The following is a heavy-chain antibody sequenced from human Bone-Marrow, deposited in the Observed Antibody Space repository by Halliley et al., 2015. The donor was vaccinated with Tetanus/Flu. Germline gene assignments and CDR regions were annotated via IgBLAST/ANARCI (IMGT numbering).Heavy chain of an antibody. V-gene: IGHV4-31*11. CDR2: IFYGGST. CDR1: GGSISSGTYY. Sequence: TLSLTCAASGGSISSGTYYWNWIRQRPGKGLEWVGYIFYGGSTYDNPSLKSRVTISVDTSKNQFSLKLSSVTAADTAVYYCARERYESGSYYFDSWGQGTLVTVSS. J-gene: IGHJ4*02. CDR3: ARERYESGSYYFDS. D-gene: IGHD3-10*01.